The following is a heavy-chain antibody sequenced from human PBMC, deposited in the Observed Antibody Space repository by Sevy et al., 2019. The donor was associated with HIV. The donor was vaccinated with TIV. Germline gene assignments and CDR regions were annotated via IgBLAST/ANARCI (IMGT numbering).Heavy chain of an antibody. J-gene: IGHJ6*02. Sequence: GGSLRLSCAVSGIIFTTSGMHWVRQAPGKGLEWVAVISYDGRNKFYGDSVKGRFTISRDNSKNILFLQMNSLRAEETVVYYCAKDFTGYNGMDVWGQGTMVTVSS. CDR3: AKDFTGYNGMDV. CDR2: ISYDGRNK. D-gene: IGHD3-9*01. V-gene: IGHV3-30*18. CDR1: GIIFTTSG.